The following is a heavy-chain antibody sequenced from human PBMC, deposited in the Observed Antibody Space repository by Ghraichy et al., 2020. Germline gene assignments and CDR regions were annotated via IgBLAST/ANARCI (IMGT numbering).Heavy chain of an antibody. Sequence: ASVKVSCKASGYIFTSFGMHWVRQAPGQRLEWMGWINAGNGNTKYSQKFQGRVSITRDTSATTAYMELSSLRSEDTAVYYCARGLQVGWYTYRHGMDVWGQGTTVTVSS. CDR3: ARGLQVGWYTYRHGMDV. D-gene: IGHD6-19*01. V-gene: IGHV1-3*01. CDR2: INAGNGNT. CDR1: GYIFTSFG. J-gene: IGHJ6*02.